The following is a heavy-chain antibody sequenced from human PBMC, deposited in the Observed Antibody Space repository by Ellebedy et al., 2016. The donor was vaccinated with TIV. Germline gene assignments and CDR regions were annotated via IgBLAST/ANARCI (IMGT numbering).Heavy chain of an antibody. V-gene: IGHV4-38-2*02. J-gene: IGHJ4*02. CDR3: TRGGGSYSDY. D-gene: IGHD1-26*01. Sequence: SETLSLTCTVSGYSISSGYYWGWIRQPPGKGLEWIGSMYHSGSTYYNPSLKSRITISVDTSRNQFSLKLSSVTAADTAMYYCTRGGGSYSDYWGQGSLVTVSS. CDR1: GYSISSGYY. CDR2: MYHSGST.